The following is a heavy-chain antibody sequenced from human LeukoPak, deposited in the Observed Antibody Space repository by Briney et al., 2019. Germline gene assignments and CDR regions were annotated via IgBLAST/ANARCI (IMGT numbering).Heavy chain of an antibody. Sequence: PSETLSLTCTVSGGSISSSSYYWGWIRQPPGKGLEWIGSIYYSGSTYYNPSLKSRVTISVDTSKNQFSLKLSSVTAADTAVYYCAREVELEPSPFDYWGQGTLVTVSS. CDR1: GGSISSSSYY. CDR2: IYYSGST. V-gene: IGHV4-39*07. CDR3: AREVELEPSPFDY. J-gene: IGHJ4*02. D-gene: IGHD1-1*01.